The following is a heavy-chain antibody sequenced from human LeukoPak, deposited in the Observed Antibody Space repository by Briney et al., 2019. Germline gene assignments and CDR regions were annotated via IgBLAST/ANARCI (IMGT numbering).Heavy chain of an antibody. CDR3: ARDVRGHYDYIWGSYRDR. D-gene: IGHD3-16*02. Sequence: SETLSLTCAVYGGSFSGYYWSWIRQPPGKGLEWIGEINHSGSTNYNPSLKSRVTVSVDTSKNQLSLKLSSVTAADTAVYYCARDVRGHYDYIWGSYRDRWGQGTMVTVSS. CDR1: GGSFSGYY. V-gene: IGHV4-34*01. CDR2: INHSGST. J-gene: IGHJ3*01.